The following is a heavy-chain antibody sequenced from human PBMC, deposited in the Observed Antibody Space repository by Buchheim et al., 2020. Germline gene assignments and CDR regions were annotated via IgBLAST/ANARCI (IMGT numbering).Heavy chain of an antibody. V-gene: IGHV4-39*01. J-gene: IGHJ4*02. CDR3: ARHGVLPMPTVVTYFDY. Sequence: QLQLQESGPGLVKPSETLSLTCTVSGGSISSSSYYWGWIRQPPGKGLEWIGSISYSGSTYYNPSLKSRVTLSLHSSKNQFSLKRSSVTAADTAVYYCARHGVLPMPTVVTYFDYWGQGTL. CDR1: GGSISSSSYY. D-gene: IGHD4-23*01. CDR2: ISYSGST.